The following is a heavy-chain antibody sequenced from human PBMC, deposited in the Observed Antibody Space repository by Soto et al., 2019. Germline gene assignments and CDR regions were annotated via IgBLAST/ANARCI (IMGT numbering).Heavy chain of an antibody. CDR3: ASARPIVGIAAAGTPYYYYGMDV. J-gene: IGHJ6*02. D-gene: IGHD6-13*01. CDR1: GYTFTSYY. Sequence: ASVKVSCKASGYTFTSYYMHWVRQAPGQGXEWMGIINPSGGSTSYAQKFQGRVTMTRDTSTSTVYMELSSLRSEDTAVYYCASARPIVGIAAAGTPYYYYGMDVWGQGTTVTVSS. V-gene: IGHV1-46*01. CDR2: INPSGGST.